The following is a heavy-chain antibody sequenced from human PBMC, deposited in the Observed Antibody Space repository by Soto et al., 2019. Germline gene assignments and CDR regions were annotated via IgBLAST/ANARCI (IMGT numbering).Heavy chain of an antibody. D-gene: IGHD3-10*01. Sequence: PSETLSLTCAVSGGSISSGGYFWSWIRQPPGKGLEWIGYIYHSGSTYYNPSLKSRVSISVDRSKNQFSLKLSSVTAADTAVYYCARGDDYGSGSYSRFDYWGQGTLVTVSS. CDR3: ARGDDYGSGSYSRFDY. V-gene: IGHV4-30-2*01. CDR2: IYHSGST. J-gene: IGHJ4*02. CDR1: GGSISSGGYF.